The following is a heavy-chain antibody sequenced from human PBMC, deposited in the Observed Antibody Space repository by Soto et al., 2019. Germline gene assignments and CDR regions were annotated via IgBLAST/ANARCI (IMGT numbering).Heavy chain of an antibody. CDR3: ARYRIAGSKYYYGMDV. J-gene: IGHJ6*02. V-gene: IGHV1-69*01. CDR1: GGTFSSYA. CDR2: IIPIFGTE. Sequence: QVQLVQSGAEEKKPGSSVRVSCKASGGTFSSYAISWVRQAPGQGLEWMGGIIPIFGTENYAQKFQGRVRITADESTSTAYMELSSLRSEDTAVYYCARYRIAGSKYYYGMDVWGQGTTVTVSS. D-gene: IGHD6-13*01.